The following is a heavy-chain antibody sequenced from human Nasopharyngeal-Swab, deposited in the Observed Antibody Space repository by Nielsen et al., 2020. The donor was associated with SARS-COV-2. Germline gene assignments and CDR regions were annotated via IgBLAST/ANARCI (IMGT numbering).Heavy chain of an antibody. D-gene: IGHD1-20*01. CDR3: ARAFSITGRTEDWFDP. J-gene: IGHJ5*02. V-gene: IGHV1-18*01. CDR2: ISAYNGNT. Sequence: WVRQAPGQGLEWMGWISAYNGNTNYAQKLQGRVTMTTDTSTSTAYMELRSLRSDDTAVYYCARAFSITGRTEDWFDPWGQGTLVTVSS.